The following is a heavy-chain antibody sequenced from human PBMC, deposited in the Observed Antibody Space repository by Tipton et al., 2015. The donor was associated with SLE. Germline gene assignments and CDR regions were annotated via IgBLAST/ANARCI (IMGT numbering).Heavy chain of an antibody. D-gene: IGHD3/OR15-3a*01. V-gene: IGHV4-30-4*01. J-gene: IGHJ6*03. Sequence: TLSLTCTVSGGSISSGDYYWSWIRQPPGKGLEWIGYIYYSGSTYYNPSLKSRVTISVDTSKNQFSLKLSSVTAADTAVYYCARGWRPGTGYYYYYYMDVWGKGTTVTVSS. CDR2: IYYSGST. CDR1: GGSISSGDYY. CDR3: ARGWRPGTGYYYYYYMDV.